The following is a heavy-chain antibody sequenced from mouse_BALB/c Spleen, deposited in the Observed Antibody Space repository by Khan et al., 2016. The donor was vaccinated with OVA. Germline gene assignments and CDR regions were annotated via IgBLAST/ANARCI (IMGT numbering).Heavy chain of an antibody. Sequence: VQLQESGAELVGPGTSVKVSCKASGYAFTSYLIEWVNQRPGQGLEWIGLINPGNGITNYTAKFRGKTTLTADKSSTTAYMQFSSLTSDDSAVYFCARSQLGLRFDYWGQGTTLTVSS. CDR2: INPGNGIT. CDR1: GYAFTSYL. CDR3: ARSQLGLRFDY. V-gene: IGHV1-54*01. J-gene: IGHJ2*01. D-gene: IGHD3-1*01.